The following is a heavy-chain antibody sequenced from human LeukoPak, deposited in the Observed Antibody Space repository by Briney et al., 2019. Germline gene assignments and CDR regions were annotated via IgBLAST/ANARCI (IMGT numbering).Heavy chain of an antibody. CDR2: IKQDGSEE. CDR1: GFTFSSW. Sequence: PGGSLRLSCAASGFTFSSWMTWVRQAPGKGLEWVANIKQDGSEEQYADPVKGRFTISRDNAKNSLYLQMNSLRAEDTAVYYCARVGGFCDSTSNCYSDYWGQGTLVTVSS. V-gene: IGHV3-7*01. CDR3: ARVGGFCDSTSNCYSDY. D-gene: IGHD2-2*01. J-gene: IGHJ4*02.